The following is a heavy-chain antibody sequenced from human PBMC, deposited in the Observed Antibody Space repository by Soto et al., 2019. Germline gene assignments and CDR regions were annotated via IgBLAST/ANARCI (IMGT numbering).Heavy chain of an antibody. CDR2: ISSSGSTI. CDR3: ARDARGYCSSTSCYPPYYYYYMDV. J-gene: IGHJ6*03. V-gene: IGHV3-11*01. CDR1: GFTFSDYY. Sequence: GGSLRLSCAASGFTFSDYYMSWIRQAPGKGLEWVSYISSSGSTIYYADSVKGRFTISRDNAKNSLYRQMNSLRAEDTAVYYCARDARGYCSSTSCYPPYYYYYMDVWGKGTTVTVSS. D-gene: IGHD2-2*01.